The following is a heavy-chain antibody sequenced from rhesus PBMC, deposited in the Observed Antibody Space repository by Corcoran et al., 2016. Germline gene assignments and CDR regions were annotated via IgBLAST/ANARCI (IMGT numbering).Heavy chain of an antibody. J-gene: IGHJ6*01. CDR1: GGSISSNY. V-gene: IGHV4-173*01. D-gene: IGHD1-44*01. CDR2: VSGRGGST. CDR3: AREVGYGLDS. Sequence: QLQLQESGPGLVTPSETLSLTCAVSGGSISSNYWSWIRQPPGKGLDWIAHVSGRGGSTDYNPSLMSGVTFSPDPSKTQFSLKRGAVTAADTAVYYCAREVGYGLDSWGQGVVVTVSS.